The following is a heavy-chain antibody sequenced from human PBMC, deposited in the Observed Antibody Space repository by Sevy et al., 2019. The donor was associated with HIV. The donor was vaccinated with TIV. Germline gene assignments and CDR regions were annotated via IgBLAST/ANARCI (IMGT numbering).Heavy chain of an antibody. V-gene: IGHV3-7*01. D-gene: IGHD4-17*01. Sequence: GGSLRLSCAASGFTFSSYWMSWVRQAPGKGLEWVANIKQDGSEKYYVDSVKGRFTISRDNAKNSLYLQMNSLRAEDTAVYYCARDFYGDFDHPRYYYGMDVWGQGTTVTVSS. CDR3: ARDFYGDFDHPRYYYGMDV. J-gene: IGHJ6*02. CDR2: IKQDGSEK. CDR1: GFTFSSYW.